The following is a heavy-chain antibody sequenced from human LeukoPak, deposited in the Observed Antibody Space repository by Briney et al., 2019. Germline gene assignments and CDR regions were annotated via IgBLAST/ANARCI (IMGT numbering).Heavy chain of an antibody. Sequence: ASVKVSCKSSGGTFSSYAIIWVREAPGQALEWMGGIIPIFGTANYAQKFQGRVTITADESTSTAYMELSSLRSEDTAVYYCARDIVVVPAALGYWGQGTLVTVSS. CDR3: ARDIVVVPAALGY. V-gene: IGHV1-69*13. CDR2: IIPIFGTA. J-gene: IGHJ4*02. D-gene: IGHD2-2*01. CDR1: GGTFSSYA.